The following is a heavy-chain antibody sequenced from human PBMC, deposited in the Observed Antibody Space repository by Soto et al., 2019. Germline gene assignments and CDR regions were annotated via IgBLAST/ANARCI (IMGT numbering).Heavy chain of an antibody. CDR2: IIPIFGTA. J-gene: IGHJ4*02. CDR3: ARDSNYYDSSSYNFDY. Sequence: XVKVSGRASGGTFSSYAISWVRQAPGQGLEWMGGIIPIFGTANYAQKFQGRVTITADESTSTAYMELSSLRSEDTAVYYCARDSNYYDSSSYNFDYWGQGTLVTVSS. V-gene: IGHV1-69*13. D-gene: IGHD3-22*01. CDR1: GGTFSSYA.